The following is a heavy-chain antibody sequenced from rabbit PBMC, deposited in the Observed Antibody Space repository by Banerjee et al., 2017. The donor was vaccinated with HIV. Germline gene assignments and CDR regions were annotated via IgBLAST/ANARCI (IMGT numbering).Heavy chain of an antibody. V-gene: IGHV1S7*01. J-gene: IGHJ6*01. CDR1: GFDFSTYG. Sequence: QSLEESGGGLVQPGGSLKLSCKASGFDFSTYGVSWVRQAPGKGLEWIGYIDPVFGSTYYASWVNGRFTIYSHNAQNTLYLQLNSLTAADTATYFCARSNTYYGMDLWGPGTLVTVS. CDR2: IDPVFGST. CDR3: ARSNTYYGMDL.